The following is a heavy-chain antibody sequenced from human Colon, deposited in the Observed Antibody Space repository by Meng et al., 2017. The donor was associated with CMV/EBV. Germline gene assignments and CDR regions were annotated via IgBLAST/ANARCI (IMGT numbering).Heavy chain of an antibody. CDR1: GFSFKVYT. V-gene: IGHV3-21*01. CDR3: ARLGGVPAALLL. D-gene: IGHD2-2*01. Sequence: GSVKVSCAASGFSFKVYTMNWVRQAPGKGLEWIASISPSNDYIYFADSVKGRFTISRDNAKNSLYLQMNSLRADDTAVYYCARLGGVPAALLLWGQGTTVTVSS. CDR2: ISPSNDYI. J-gene: IGHJ6*02.